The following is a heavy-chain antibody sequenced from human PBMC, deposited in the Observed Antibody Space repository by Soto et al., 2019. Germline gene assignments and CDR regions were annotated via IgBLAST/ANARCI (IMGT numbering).Heavy chain of an antibody. D-gene: IGHD3-22*01. V-gene: IGHV4-61*01. Sequence: QVQLQESGPGLVKPSETLSLTCTVSGGSVNSANYYWSWIRQPPGKSLQWMGYIFYSGNSGSTNYNPSLESRITISVDTSKNTFSLKLSSVTAADTAIYYCARVGSSGYYGWFDPWGQGTLVTVSS. CDR2: IFYSGNSGST. CDR3: ARVGSSGYYGWFDP. CDR1: GGSVNSANYY. J-gene: IGHJ5*02.